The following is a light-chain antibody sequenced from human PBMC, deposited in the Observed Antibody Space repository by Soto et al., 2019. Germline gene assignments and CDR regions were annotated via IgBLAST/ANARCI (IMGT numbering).Light chain of an antibody. J-gene: IGKJ2*01. V-gene: IGKV1-39*01. CDR3: QQSYSTPPQYT. Sequence: DIQMTQSPSSLSASVGDRVTITCRATQSISTYLNWYQQIPGKAPKLLIYGASSLQSGVPSRFSGSGSGTDFTLTISSLQPEDFAIYYYQQSYSTPPQYTFGPGTKVEIK. CDR2: GAS. CDR1: QSISTY.